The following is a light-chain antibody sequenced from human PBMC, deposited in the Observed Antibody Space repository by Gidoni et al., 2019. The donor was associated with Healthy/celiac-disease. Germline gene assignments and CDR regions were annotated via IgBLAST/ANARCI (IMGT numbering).Light chain of an antibody. V-gene: IGKV3-15*01. J-gene: IGKJ1*01. CDR2: GAS. CDR3: QQYNNWHPWT. Sequence: EIVMTQSPATLSVSPGERATLSYRASQRVSSNLAWYQQKPGQAPRHLIYGASTRATGIPARFSGSGSGTELTLTISSLQYEDYAVYYCQQYNNWHPWTFGQGTKVEIK. CDR1: QRVSSN.